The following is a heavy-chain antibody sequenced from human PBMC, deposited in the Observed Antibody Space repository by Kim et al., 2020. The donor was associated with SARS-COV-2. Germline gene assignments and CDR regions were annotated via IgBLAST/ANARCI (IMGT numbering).Heavy chain of an antibody. V-gene: IGHV4-59*01. Sequence: SETLSLTCTVSGGSISSYYWSWIRQPPGKGLEWIGYIYYSGSTNYNPSLKRRGTISVYTAKNQCSLKLRSVTAAATDMDDCARGGSDWLAVKPFAYY. J-gene: IGHJ6*01. CDR3: ARGGSDWLAVKPFAYY. CDR2: IYYSGST. CDR1: GGSISSYY. D-gene: IGHD6-19*01.